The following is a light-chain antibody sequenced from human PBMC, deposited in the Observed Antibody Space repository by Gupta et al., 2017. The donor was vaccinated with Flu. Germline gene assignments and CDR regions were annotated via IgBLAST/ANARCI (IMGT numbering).Light chain of an antibody. J-gene: IGKJ1*01. CDR2: AAS. CDR3: QQSYSTPPT. V-gene: IGKV1-39*01. Sequence: IQMTHSPSSLYASVGDSVIITCRASQSICSYLNWYQQKPGKAPKLLIYAASSLQSWVPSRFSGSGSGTDFTLPISSLQPEDFATDYCQQSYSTPPTFGQGTKVEIK. CDR1: QSICSY.